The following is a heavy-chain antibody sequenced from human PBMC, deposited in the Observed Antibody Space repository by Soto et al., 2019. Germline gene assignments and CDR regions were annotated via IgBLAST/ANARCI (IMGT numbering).Heavy chain of an antibody. V-gene: IGHV1-18*01. CDR1: GYTFNSAG. D-gene: IGHD2-2*01. Sequence: QVHLVQSGPEVKEPGASVRVSCKASGYTFNSAGLAWVRQAPGQGLEWMGWISVDNGDTKYAQKFQGRVTMTTDTSTTTSYMDRSGLKSDDTAVFYCARVQSLGYCRSASCYDVFDHSGQGTLVTVSS. J-gene: IGHJ5*02. CDR2: ISVDNGDT. CDR3: ARVQSLGYCRSASCYDVFDH.